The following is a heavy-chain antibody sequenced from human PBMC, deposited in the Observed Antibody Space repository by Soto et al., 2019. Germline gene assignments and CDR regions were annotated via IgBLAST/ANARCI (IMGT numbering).Heavy chain of an antibody. D-gene: IGHD5-12*01. CDR2: ISDDGSNK. CDR3: AKPSGSGSGYDLGYYYFYMDV. CDR1: GFTFSSYG. J-gene: IGHJ6*03. Sequence: QVQLVESGGGVVQPGRSLRLSCAASGFTFSSYGMHWVRQAPGKGLEWVAVISDDGSNKYYADSVKGRFTISRDNSKNTLYLQMNRLRAEETAVYYCAKPSGSGSGYDLGYYYFYMDVWGKGTTVTVSS. V-gene: IGHV3-30*18.